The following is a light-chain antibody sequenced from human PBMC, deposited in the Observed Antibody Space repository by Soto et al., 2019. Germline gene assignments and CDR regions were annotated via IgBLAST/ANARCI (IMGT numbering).Light chain of an antibody. J-gene: IGKJ5*01. CDR2: DAF. CDR1: QSVRSF. CDR3: QPRLNWPPT. Sequence: EIVLTQGPATASLSPGERATLSCRASQSVRSFLSWHQQKPGQAPRLLIYDAFKRETGIHARFSGSGSGTEFTLPISRLEPEDFAVYYCQPRLNWPPTFGQGTRLEIK. V-gene: IGKV3-11*01.